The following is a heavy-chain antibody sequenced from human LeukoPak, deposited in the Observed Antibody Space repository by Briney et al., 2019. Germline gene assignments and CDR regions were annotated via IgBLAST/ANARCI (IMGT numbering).Heavy chain of an antibody. Sequence: PSETLSLTCGVYGESLGTYYWGWIRQPPGKGLEWIGEMNHRGSANYDPSLKSRVTISVDTSKNQFSLNLTSVTAADTAVYHCVRRNYVSGRIDPWGQGTLVTVSS. CDR1: GESLGTYY. CDR3: VRRNYVSGRIDP. V-gene: IGHV4-34*01. J-gene: IGHJ5*02. D-gene: IGHD3-16*01. CDR2: MNHRGSA.